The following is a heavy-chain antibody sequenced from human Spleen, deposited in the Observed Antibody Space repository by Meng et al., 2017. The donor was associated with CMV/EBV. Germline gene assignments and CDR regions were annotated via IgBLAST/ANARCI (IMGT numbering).Heavy chain of an antibody. CDR2: FIPVLRRA. Sequence: SVKVSCKASGYTFINYGISWVRLAPGQGLEWMGGFIPVLRRAIHAQKFQGRVTFNADTSASTSYMELTSLKSGDTAVYYCARGGADFWSVLRGAFDVWGQGTMVTVSS. D-gene: IGHD3-3*01. CDR3: ARGGADFWSVLRGAFDV. J-gene: IGHJ3*01. V-gene: IGHV1-69*10. CDR1: GYTFINYG.